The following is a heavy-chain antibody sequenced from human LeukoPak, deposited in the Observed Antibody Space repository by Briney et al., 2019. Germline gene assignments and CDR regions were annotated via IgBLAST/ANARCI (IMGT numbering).Heavy chain of an antibody. CDR3: ARGVAAAGTGYAFDI. D-gene: IGHD6-13*01. J-gene: IGHJ3*02. CDR2: IYYSGST. CDR1: GGSISSSSYY. Sequence: SETLSLTCTVSGGSISSSSYYWGWIRQPPGKGLEWIGSIYYSGSTYYNPSLKSRVTISVDRSKNQFSLKLSSVTAADTAVYYCARGVAAAGTGYAFDIWGQGTMVTVSS. V-gene: IGHV4-39*07.